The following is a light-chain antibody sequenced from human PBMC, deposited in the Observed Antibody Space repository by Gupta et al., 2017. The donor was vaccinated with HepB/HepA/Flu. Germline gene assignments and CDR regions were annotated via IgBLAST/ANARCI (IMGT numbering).Light chain of an antibody. V-gene: IGKV1-9*01. CDR3: QQLNSYPT. CDR2: AAS. Sequence: DIQLTQSPSSLSASVGDRVTITCRASQGISSYLAWYQQKPGKAPKLLIYAASSLQSGVPSRFSGSGSGTEFTLTISSLQPEDFATYYCQQLNSYPTFGPGTKV. J-gene: IGKJ3*01. CDR1: QGISSY.